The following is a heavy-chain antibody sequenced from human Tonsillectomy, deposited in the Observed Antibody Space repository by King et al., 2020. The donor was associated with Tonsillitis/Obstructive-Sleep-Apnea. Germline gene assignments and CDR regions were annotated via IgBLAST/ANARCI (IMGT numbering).Heavy chain of an antibody. J-gene: IGHJ4*02. Sequence: VQLVESGGGLVQPGGSLRLSCAASGLSVSSNYMSWVRQAPWRGLEWVSLISSGGGTYYAGSVKGRFTVSRDFSKNTLYLQMNSLRAEDTAVYYCARDMGVNLYFADWGQGALVTVSS. CDR1: GLSVSSNY. CDR3: ARDMGVNLYFAD. CDR2: ISSGGGT. V-gene: IGHV3-66*01. D-gene: IGHD3-16*01.